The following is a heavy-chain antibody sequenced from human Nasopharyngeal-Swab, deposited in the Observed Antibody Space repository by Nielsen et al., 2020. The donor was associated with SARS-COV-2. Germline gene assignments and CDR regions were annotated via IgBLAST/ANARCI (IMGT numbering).Heavy chain of an antibody. J-gene: IGHJ5*02. Sequence: SVKVSCKVSGYTLTELSMHWVRQAPGKGLEWMGGFDPEDGETIYAQKFQGRVTMTEDTSTDTAYMELSSLRSEDTAVYYCATGGPITGTINWFDPWGQGTLVTVSS. D-gene: IGHD1-7*01. CDR1: GYTLTELS. CDR2: FDPEDGET. V-gene: IGHV1-24*01. CDR3: ATGGPITGTINWFDP.